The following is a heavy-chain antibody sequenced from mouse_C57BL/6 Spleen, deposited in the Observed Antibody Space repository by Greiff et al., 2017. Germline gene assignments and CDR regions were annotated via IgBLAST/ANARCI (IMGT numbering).Heavy chain of an antibody. CDR3: ASQRAYYGSIDY. J-gene: IGHJ2*01. V-gene: IGHV1-80*01. D-gene: IGHD1-1*01. CDR2: IYPGDGDT. Sequence: VKLMESGAELVQPGASVKISCKASGYAFSSYWMNWVKQRPGKGLEWIGQIYPGDGDTNYNGKFKGKATLTADKSSSTAYMQLSSLTSEDSAVYFCASQRAYYGSIDYWGQGTTLTVSS. CDR1: GYAFSSYW.